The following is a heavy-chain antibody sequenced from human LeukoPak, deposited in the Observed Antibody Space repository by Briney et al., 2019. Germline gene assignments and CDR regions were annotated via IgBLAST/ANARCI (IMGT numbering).Heavy chain of an antibody. D-gene: IGHD3-22*01. CDR1: GFTFSSYE. CDR3: ARAVYYYDSRGYYDY. J-gene: IGHJ4*02. Sequence: GGSLRLSCAASGFTFSSYEMNWVRQAPGKGLEWVSCISSSGGTTYYADSVKGRFTISRDNSKNTLYLQMNSLRAEDTAVYYYARAVYYYDSRGYYDYWGQGTLVTVSS. CDR2: ISSSGGTT. V-gene: IGHV3-48*01.